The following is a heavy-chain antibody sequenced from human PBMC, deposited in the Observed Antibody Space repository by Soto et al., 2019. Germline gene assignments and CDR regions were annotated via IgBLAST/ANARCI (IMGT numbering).Heavy chain of an antibody. CDR2: IYYSGST. CDR1: GGSISSSSYY. Sequence: QLQLQESGPGLVKPSETLSLTCTVSGGSISSSSYYWGWIRQPPGKGLEWIGSIYYSGSTYYNPSLKSRVTISVDTSKNQFSLKLSSVTAADTAVYYCARHGDTVTTFRLDVWGQGTMVTVSS. D-gene: IGHD4-17*01. CDR3: ARHGDTVTTFRLDV. V-gene: IGHV4-39*01. J-gene: IGHJ3*01.